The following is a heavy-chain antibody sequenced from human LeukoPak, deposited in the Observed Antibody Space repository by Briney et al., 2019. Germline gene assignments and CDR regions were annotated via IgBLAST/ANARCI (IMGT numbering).Heavy chain of an antibody. CDR1: GGSIRNYY. CDR3: ARFATRDFDF. J-gene: IGHJ4*02. D-gene: IGHD2-2*01. Sequence: KPSETLSLTCTVSGGSIRNYYWSWIRQPAGKGLEWIGRIYTSGNTKYNPSLKGRVSMSVDTSKNRFSLKLTSVTAADTAVYYCARFATRDFDFWGQGSLVAVSS. V-gene: IGHV4-4*07. CDR2: IYTSGNT.